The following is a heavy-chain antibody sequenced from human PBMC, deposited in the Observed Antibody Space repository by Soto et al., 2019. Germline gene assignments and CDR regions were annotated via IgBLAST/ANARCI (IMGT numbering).Heavy chain of an antibody. CDR1: GGSVRSGSYY. CDR2: IYQSGTT. J-gene: IGHJ4*02. D-gene: IGHD3-22*01. V-gene: IGHV4-61*01. Sequence: PSDSLSISCMVSGGSVRSGSYYWTWIRQPPGKGLEWIGYIYQSGTTNYNASLKSRVTISIDTSKNQFFLKLNSVTAADTAVYYCARDSSGRHDYWGQGTLVTVSS. CDR3: ARDSSGRHDY.